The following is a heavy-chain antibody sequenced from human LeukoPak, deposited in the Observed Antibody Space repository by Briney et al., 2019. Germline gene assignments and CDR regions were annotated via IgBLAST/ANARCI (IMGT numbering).Heavy chain of an antibody. CDR2: INSDGSST. D-gene: IGHD4-17*01. Sequence: PGGSLRLSCAASGFTFSSYWMHWVRQAPGKGLVWVSRINSDGSSTSYAESVKGRFTISRDNAKNTLYLQMNSLRAEDTAVYYCATVTVTTAFDYWGQGTLVTVSS. CDR3: ATVTVTTAFDY. J-gene: IGHJ4*02. V-gene: IGHV3-74*01. CDR1: GFTFSSYW.